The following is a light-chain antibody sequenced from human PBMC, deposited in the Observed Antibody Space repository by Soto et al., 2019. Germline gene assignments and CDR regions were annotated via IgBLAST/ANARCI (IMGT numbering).Light chain of an antibody. CDR1: QSVSNN. J-gene: IGKJ4*01. Sequence: EIVLTQSPGTLSLSPGERATLSCRSIQSVSNNYLAWYQQKPGQAPRLLVYGASSRAPGIPTRFSGSGSGTEFTLTISSLQSEDFAVYYCQQYENWPQLTFGGGTKVDIK. V-gene: IGKV3-15*01. CDR3: QQYENWPQLT. CDR2: GAS.